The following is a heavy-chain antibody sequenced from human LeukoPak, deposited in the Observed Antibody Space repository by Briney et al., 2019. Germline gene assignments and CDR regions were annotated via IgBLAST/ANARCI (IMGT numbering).Heavy chain of an antibody. CDR2: ISSSSSYI. D-gene: IGHD5-18*01. CDR1: GFTFSSYS. Sequence: KTGGSLRLSCAASGFTFSSYSMNWVRQAPGKGLEWVSSISSSSSYIYYADSVKGRFTISRDNAKNSLYLQMNSLRAEDTAVYYCARGWYRYKDFDYWGQGTLVTVSS. V-gene: IGHV3-21*01. CDR3: ARGWYRYKDFDY. J-gene: IGHJ4*02.